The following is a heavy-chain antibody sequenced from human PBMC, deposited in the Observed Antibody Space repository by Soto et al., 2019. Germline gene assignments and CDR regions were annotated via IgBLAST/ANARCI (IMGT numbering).Heavy chain of an antibody. CDR2: ISVYNGHI. J-gene: IGHJ4*02. Sequence: QAQLVQSGSEVKKPGASVKVSCKASGYIFNSNGISWVRQAPGQGLEWMGWISVYNGHINLARRVQDRVTMTTDTSTSTTYMELRSLRSDDTAVYYCATHSSDNSAYDYWGQGTLVTVSS. CDR1: GYIFNSNG. V-gene: IGHV1-18*04. CDR3: ATHSSDNSAYDY. D-gene: IGHD3-22*01.